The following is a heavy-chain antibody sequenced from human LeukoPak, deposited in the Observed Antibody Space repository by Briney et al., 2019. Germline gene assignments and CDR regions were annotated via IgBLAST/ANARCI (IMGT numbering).Heavy chain of an antibody. CDR2: IYYSGST. J-gene: IGHJ4*02. CDR1: GGSISSSSYY. V-gene: IGHV4-39*07. D-gene: IGHD2-2*01. Sequence: PSETLSLTCTVSGGSISSSSYYWGWIRQPPGKGLEWIGSIYYSGSTYYNPSLKSRVTISVDTSKNQFSLKLSSVTAADTAVYYCASLRAMGPAAIRTGYWGQGTLVTVSS. CDR3: ASLRAMGPAAIRTGY.